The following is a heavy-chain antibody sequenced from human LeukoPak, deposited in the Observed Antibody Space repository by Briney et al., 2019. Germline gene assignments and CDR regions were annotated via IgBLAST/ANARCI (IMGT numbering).Heavy chain of an antibody. Sequence: PSETLSLTCTVSSGSISSSSYYWGWIRQPPGKGLEWIGSIYYSGSTYYNPSLKSRVTISVDTSTNQFSLKLSSVTAADTAVYYCARLGDIRNFDYWGQGTLVTVAS. CDR3: ARLGDIRNFDY. D-gene: IGHD5-12*01. V-gene: IGHV4-39*01. J-gene: IGHJ4*02. CDR1: SGSISSSSYY. CDR2: IYYSGST.